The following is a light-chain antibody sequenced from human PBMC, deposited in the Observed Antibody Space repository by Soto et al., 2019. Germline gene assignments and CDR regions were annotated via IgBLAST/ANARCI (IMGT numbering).Light chain of an antibody. CDR3: QSCDSSTWV. Sequence: NFMLTQPHSVSESPGTRVTISCTRSSGSIAGNYVKWSQQRPGTAPTTVIYANNQRPSGVPDRFSGSIDTSSYSASLSISGLNADDEDYDSWQSCDSSTWVFGGGTQLTVL. V-gene: IGLV6-57*04. J-gene: IGLJ3*02. CDR2: ANN. CDR1: SGSIAGNY.